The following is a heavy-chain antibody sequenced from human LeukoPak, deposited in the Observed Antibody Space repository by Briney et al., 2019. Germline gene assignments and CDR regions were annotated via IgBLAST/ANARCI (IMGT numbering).Heavy chain of an antibody. J-gene: IGHJ5*02. D-gene: IGHD3-3*01. CDR2: VNGDGSST. Sequence: PGGSLRLSCAASGFTFTSYWMHWVRQAPGKGLVWVSRVNGDGSSTTYADSVKGRFTISRDNAKKLVYLQMNSLRAEDTAVYYCARDAYDDASESWGQGTLVTVSS. CDR1: GFTFTSYW. CDR3: ARDAYDDASES. V-gene: IGHV3-74*01.